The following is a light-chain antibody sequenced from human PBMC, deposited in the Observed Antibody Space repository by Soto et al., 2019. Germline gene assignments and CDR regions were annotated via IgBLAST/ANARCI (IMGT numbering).Light chain of an antibody. Sequence: EIVLTQSPGTLSLSPGERATLSCRASQSVSSSYLAWYQQKPGQAPRLLIYGASSRATGIPDRFSGSGSGTDFTLTISRLEPEDFAVYYCQQYGISPYTFGQGTMLEIK. CDR1: QSVSSSY. V-gene: IGKV3-20*01. J-gene: IGKJ2*01. CDR3: QQYGISPYT. CDR2: GAS.